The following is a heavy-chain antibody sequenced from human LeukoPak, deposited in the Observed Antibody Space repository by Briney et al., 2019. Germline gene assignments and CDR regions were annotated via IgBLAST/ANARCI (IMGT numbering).Heavy chain of an antibody. CDR2: MYYSGST. Sequence: SETLSLTCTVSGGSISSYYWSWIRQPPGKGLEWIGYMYYSGSTNYNPSLKSRVTISVDTSKNQFSLKLSSVTAADTAVYYCASTPKPYGSGSYWYGAAFDYWGQGTLVTVSS. J-gene: IGHJ4*02. V-gene: IGHV4-59*08. D-gene: IGHD3-10*01. CDR3: ASTPKPYGSGSYWYGAAFDY. CDR1: GGSISSYY.